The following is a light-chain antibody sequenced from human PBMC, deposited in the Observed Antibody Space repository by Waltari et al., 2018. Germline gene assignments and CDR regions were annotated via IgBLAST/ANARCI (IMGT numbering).Light chain of an antibody. CDR1: QNISNW. CDR2: KAS. J-gene: IGKJ1*01. Sequence: DIQMTQSHSTLSASVGDRITITCRASQNISNWLGWYQHKPGKAPKILIYKASTLDSGVPSRFSGSGSGTEFTLTISGLQPDDFATYYCQQYNSDSRTFGQGTKVEL. CDR3: QQYNSDSRT. V-gene: IGKV1-5*03.